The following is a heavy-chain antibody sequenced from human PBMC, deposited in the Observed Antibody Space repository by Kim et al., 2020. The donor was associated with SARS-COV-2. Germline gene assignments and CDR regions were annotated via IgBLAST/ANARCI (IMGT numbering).Heavy chain of an antibody. CDR1: GDSVSSNSAA. V-gene: IGHV6-1*01. D-gene: IGHD3-16*02. CDR3: ARETSRGFGGVIVEFDY. J-gene: IGHJ4*02. CDR2: TYYRSKWYN. Sequence: SQTLSLTCAISGDSVSSNSAAWNWIRQSPSRGLEWLGRTYYRSKWYNDYAVSVKSRITINPDTSKNHFSLQLNSVTPEDTAVYYCARETSRGFGGVIVEFDYWGQGTLVTVSS.